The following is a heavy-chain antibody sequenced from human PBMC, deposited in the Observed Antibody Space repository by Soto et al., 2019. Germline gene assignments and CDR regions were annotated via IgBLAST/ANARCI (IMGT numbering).Heavy chain of an antibody. CDR3: ANCGVRGTTAWGQVYN. Sequence: QVQVVESGGGLVKPGGSLRLSCAASGFTFSGYYMNWIRQAPGKGLEWVSYISRSSDYTKYADSVKGRFTISRDNAKSSPYLQMNLLRAEDTAVYYCANCGVRGTTAWGQVYNWGQGTLVTVSS. CDR2: ISRSSDYT. V-gene: IGHV3-11*06. J-gene: IGHJ4*02. CDR1: GFTFSGYY. D-gene: IGHD1-7*01.